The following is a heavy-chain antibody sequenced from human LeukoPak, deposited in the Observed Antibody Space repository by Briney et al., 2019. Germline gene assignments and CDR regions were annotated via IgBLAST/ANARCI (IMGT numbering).Heavy chain of an antibody. V-gene: IGHV4-59*01. CDR1: GGSISPYY. D-gene: IGHD6-19*01. CDR3: ARHLAGRIFTFDY. Sequence: SETLSLXCIVSGGSISPYYWSWIRQPPGKGLEWIGYIYYSGTTNYNPSLKSRVTISVDTSKNQFSLKLNSVTAADTAVYYCARHLAGRIFTFDYWGQGTLVTVSS. J-gene: IGHJ4*02. CDR2: IYYSGTT.